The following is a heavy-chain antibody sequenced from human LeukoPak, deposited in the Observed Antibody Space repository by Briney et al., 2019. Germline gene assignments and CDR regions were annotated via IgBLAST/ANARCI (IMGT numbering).Heavy chain of an antibody. V-gene: IGHV3-23*01. CDR3: AKGRLPAAMGVGGY. D-gene: IGHD2-2*01. CDR2: ISGSGGST. J-gene: IGHJ4*02. Sequence: GGSLRLSCAASGFTFSSYAMSWVRQAPGKGLEWVSAISGSGGSTYYADSVKGRFTISRDNSKNTLYLQMNSLRAEDTAVYCAKGRLPAAMGVGGYWGQGTLVTVSS. CDR1: GFTFSSYA.